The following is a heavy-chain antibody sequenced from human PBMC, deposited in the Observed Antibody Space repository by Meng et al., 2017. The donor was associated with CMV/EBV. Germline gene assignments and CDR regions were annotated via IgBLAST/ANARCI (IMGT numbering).Heavy chain of an antibody. Sequence: ETLSLTCAASGFTFSSYWMSWVRQAPGKGLEWVANIKQDGREKYYVDSVKGRFTISRNNAKNSLYLQMNTLRAEDTAVYYCPRFFTPVRSSRVVLAAMSYYYGMDVWGQGTTVTVSS. V-gene: IGHV3-7*01. CDR1: GFTFSSYW. J-gene: IGHJ6*02. D-gene: IGHD2-2*01. CDR2: IKQDGREK. CDR3: PRFFTPVRSSRVVLAAMSYYYGMDV.